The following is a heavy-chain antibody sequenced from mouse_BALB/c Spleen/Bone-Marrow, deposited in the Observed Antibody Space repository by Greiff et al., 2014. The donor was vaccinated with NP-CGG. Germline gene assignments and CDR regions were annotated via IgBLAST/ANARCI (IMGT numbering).Heavy chain of an antibody. D-gene: IGHD2-3*01. J-gene: IGHJ2*01. V-gene: IGHV1S34*01. CDR2: ISCYNGAT. CDR3: ARGDGYYVDFDY. CDR1: GYSFTGYY. Sequence: LVKTGASVKISCKASGYSFTGYYMHWVKQSHGKSLEWIGYISCYNGATSHNQKFKGKATFTVDTSSSTAYMQFNSLTPEDSAVYYCARGDGYYVDFDYWGQGTTLTVSS.